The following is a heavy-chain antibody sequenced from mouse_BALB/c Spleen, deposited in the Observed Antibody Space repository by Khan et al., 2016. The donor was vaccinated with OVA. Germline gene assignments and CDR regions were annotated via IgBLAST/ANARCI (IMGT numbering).Heavy chain of an antibody. D-gene: IGHD2-1*01. CDR3: TRYGTDY. V-gene: IGHV1S135*01. Sequence: MQLKQSGPELMKPGASVKISCKASGYSFTSYYIHWTKQSHGKSLEWIGCIDPFNGGVSYNQKFKGKATLTVDQSSSTAYMHLSSLTSEDSAVYYCTRYGTDYWGQGTTLTVSS. J-gene: IGHJ2*01. CDR1: GYSFTSYY. CDR2: IDPFNGGV.